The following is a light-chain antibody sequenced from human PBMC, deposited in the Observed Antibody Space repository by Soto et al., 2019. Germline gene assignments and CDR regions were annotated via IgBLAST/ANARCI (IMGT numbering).Light chain of an antibody. V-gene: IGKV3-15*01. CDR3: QQYNDWPLT. Sequence: EILMTQSPVTLSVSPGERVTLSCRASQSVSDNLAWYQQKPGQAPSLLIYGAFTRATGVPARFSGAGSGTEFTLTISSLQSEDFALYYCQQYNDWPLTFGKGTKVDIK. CDR2: GAF. CDR1: QSVSDN. J-gene: IGKJ1*01.